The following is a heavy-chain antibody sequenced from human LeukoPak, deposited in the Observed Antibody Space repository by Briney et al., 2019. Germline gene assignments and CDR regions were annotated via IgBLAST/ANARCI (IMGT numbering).Heavy chain of an antibody. J-gene: IGHJ3*02. CDR1: GGSISRYY. CDR2: ISYSGST. D-gene: IGHD1-26*01. Sequence: SVTLSLTCTVSGGSISRYYWSWIRQPPGKGREWIGYISYSGSTKYNPSLESRGTISLDTSKNQFSLQLSSVTAADTAVYYCARRGVGATTWDAFDIWGQGTLVTVSS. CDR3: ARRGVGATTWDAFDI. V-gene: IGHV4-59*08.